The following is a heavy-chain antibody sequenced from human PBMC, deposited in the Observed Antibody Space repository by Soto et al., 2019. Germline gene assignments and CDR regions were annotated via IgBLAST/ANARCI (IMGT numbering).Heavy chain of an antibody. V-gene: IGHV4-31*03. D-gene: IGHD6-13*01. CDR1: GGSISSGGYY. Sequence: SETLSLTCTASGGSISSGGYYWSWIRQHPGKGLEWIGYIYYSGSTYYNPSLKSRVTISVDTSKNQFSLKLSSVTAADTAVYYCARDVHRYSSSWYRGNWFDPWGQGTLVTVSS. J-gene: IGHJ5*02. CDR2: IYYSGST. CDR3: ARDVHRYSSSWYRGNWFDP.